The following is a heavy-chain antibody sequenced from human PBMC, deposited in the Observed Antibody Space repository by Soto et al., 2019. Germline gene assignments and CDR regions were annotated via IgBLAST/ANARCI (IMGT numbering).Heavy chain of an antibody. Sequence: EVHLLESGGGLVHPGESLRLSCGASGFTISSCVMTRVRQAPGKGLEWVSCITDSGTGTYYADSVKGRFTISRDNSKNTMYLQMNNLRVEDTGVYYCAKGLINGRWYAEDWGQGTLVTVSS. V-gene: IGHV3-23*01. D-gene: IGHD6-13*01. CDR2: ITDSGTGT. CDR1: GFTISSCV. J-gene: IGHJ4*02. CDR3: AKGLINGRWYAED.